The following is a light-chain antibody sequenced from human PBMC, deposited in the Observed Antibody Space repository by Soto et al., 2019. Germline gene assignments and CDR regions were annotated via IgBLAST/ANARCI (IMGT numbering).Light chain of an antibody. Sequence: QSVLTQPPSASGTPGQRVTISCSGSSSNIGSNTVNWYQQLPGTAPKLLIYSNNQRPSGVPDRFSGSKSGTSASLAISGLQSEDEADYYCAAWDASLNAYVFGTGIKVTVL. V-gene: IGLV1-44*01. J-gene: IGLJ1*01. CDR2: SNN. CDR3: AAWDASLNAYV. CDR1: SSNIGSNT.